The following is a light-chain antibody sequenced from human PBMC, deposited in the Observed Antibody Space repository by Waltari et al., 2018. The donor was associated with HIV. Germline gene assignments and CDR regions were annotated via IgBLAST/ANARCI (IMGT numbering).Light chain of an antibody. V-gene: IGLV1-44*01. CDR3: AAWDDSLNGWV. J-gene: IGLJ3*02. CDR2: SNN. CDR1: SSQLGRNT. Sequence: QSVLTQPPSASGTPGQRVTISCSRSSSQLGRNTVHCYQQLPGTAPKLLIYSNNQRPSGVPDRCSGSKSGTSASLAISGLQSEDEADYYCAAWDDSLNGWVFGGGTKLTVL.